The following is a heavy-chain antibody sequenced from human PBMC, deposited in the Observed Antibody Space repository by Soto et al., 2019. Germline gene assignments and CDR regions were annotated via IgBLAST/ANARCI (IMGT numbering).Heavy chain of an antibody. CDR2: ISGSGGST. J-gene: IGHJ3*02. Sequence: PGGSLRLSCAASGFTLSSYAMSWVRQAPGKGLEWVSGISGSGGSTYYADSVKGRFTISRDNSKNKLYLQMNSLRAEDKAVYYCAKERVTVVGSDAFDIWGQGTMVTVSS. V-gene: IGHV3-23*01. CDR1: GFTLSSYA. CDR3: AKERVTVVGSDAFDI. D-gene: IGHD6-19*01.